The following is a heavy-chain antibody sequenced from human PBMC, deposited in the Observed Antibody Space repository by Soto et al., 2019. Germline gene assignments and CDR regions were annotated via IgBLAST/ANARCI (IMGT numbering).Heavy chain of an antibody. D-gene: IGHD4-17*01. Sequence: SETLSLTCTVSGGSISSYYWSWIRQPPGKGLEWIGYIYYSGSTNYNPSLKSRVTISVDTSKNQFSLKLSSVTAADTAVYYCARDLRWPRAFDTWGQGTMVTVSS. CDR2: IYYSGST. CDR1: GGSISSYY. V-gene: IGHV4-59*01. J-gene: IGHJ3*02. CDR3: ARDLRWPRAFDT.